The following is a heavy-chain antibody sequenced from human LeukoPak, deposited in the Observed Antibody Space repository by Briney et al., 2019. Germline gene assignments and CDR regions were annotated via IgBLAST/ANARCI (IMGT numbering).Heavy chain of an antibody. V-gene: IGHV4-39*01. CDR2: IYYSGSS. CDR3: ATWRTAKTGFDY. D-gene: IGHD1-1*01. CDR1: GGSISNNNYY. Sequence: SETLSLTCTVSGGSISNNNYYWAWIRQPPGKGLECIGSIYYSGSSYYNPSLKSRVTISVDTSKNQFSLRLSSVTAADTAVYYCATWRTAKTGFDYWGQGTLVTVSS. J-gene: IGHJ4*02.